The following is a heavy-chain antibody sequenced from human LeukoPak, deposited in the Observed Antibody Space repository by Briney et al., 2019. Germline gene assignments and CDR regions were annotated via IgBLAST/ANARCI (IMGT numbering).Heavy chain of an antibody. Sequence: SETLSLTCTVSGGSISSGSYYWSWVRQPAGTGLEWIGRIHSSGVTTYNPSLKSRVTISVDTSKSQFSLRLSSVTAADTAVYYCAADSRPYYFDYWGQGILVTVSS. CDR3: AADSRPYYFDY. V-gene: IGHV4-61*02. D-gene: IGHD3-22*01. CDR2: IHSSGVT. J-gene: IGHJ4*02. CDR1: GGSISSGSYY.